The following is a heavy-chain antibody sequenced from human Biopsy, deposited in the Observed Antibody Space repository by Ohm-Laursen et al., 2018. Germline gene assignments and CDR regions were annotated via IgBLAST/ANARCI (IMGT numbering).Heavy chain of an antibody. CDR3: ARLGSGDYFPTFFDF. D-gene: IGHD5-12*01. V-gene: IGHV4-31*03. CDR1: GVSINGGRYY. Sequence: SQTLSLTCTVSGVSINGGRYYWNWIRHHPGKGLEGIGNIFYSANTYYNPSLKSRVTISVDTSKNQFSLKLSSVTAADTAVYYCARLGSGDYFPTFFDFWGQGALVTVSS. CDR2: IFYSANT. J-gene: IGHJ4*02.